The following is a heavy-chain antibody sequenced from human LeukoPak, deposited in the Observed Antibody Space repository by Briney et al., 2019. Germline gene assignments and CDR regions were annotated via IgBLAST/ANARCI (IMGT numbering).Heavy chain of an antibody. Sequence: GESLKISCKGSEYSFTNYWIAWVRQMPGKGLEWMGIIYPGDSDARYSPSFQGQVTISVDRSISIAYLQWSSLKASDTAMYYCARDIQNYFDYWGQGTLVTVSS. CDR2: IYPGDSDA. J-gene: IGHJ4*02. CDR1: EYSFTNYW. CDR3: ARDIQNYFDY. V-gene: IGHV5-51*01.